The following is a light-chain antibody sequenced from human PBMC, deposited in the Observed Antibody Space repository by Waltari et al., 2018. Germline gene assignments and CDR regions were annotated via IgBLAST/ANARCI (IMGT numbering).Light chain of an antibody. CDR2: DAS. CDR3: QQSYSTPLT. V-gene: IGKV1-39*01. J-gene: IGKJ4*01. Sequence: DIQMTQSPSSLSASVGDRVTLPCRASQSIRSYLNWYQQKPGKAPKLLIYDASNLQSGVPSRFSGSGSGTDFTLTISRLQAEDFATYFCQQSYSTPLTFGGGAKVEIK. CDR1: QSIRSY.